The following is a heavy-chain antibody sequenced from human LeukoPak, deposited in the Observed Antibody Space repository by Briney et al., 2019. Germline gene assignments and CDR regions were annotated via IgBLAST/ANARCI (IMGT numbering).Heavy chain of an antibody. V-gene: IGHV3-30-3*02. D-gene: IGHD6-19*01. CDR2: MSYDGVDE. J-gene: IGHJ6*02. CDR3: AKKAVAGDHYYYGMDV. Sequence: GGSLRLSCTTTGFTSSIYSMHWVRQAPGKGLEWVAVMSYDGVDEYYADSVKGRFTISRDNSKNTLYLQMNSLRAEDTAVYYCAKKAVAGDHYYYGMDVWGQGTTVTVSS. CDR1: GFTSSIYS.